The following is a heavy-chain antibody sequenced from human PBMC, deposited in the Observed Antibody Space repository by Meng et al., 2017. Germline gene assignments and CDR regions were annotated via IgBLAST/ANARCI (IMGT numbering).Heavy chain of an antibody. J-gene: IGHJ5*02. CDR3: ARDLIVVVPAAIYSVSPDFDP. CDR2: ISAYNGNT. V-gene: IGHV1-18*01. D-gene: IGHD2-2*01. CDR1: GYTFTSYG. Sequence: ASVKVSCKASGYTFTSYGISWVRQAPGQGLEWMGWISAYNGNTNYAQKLQGRVTMTTDTSTSTAYMELRSLRSDDTAVYYCARDLIVVVPAAIYSVSPDFDPWGQGTLVPSPQ.